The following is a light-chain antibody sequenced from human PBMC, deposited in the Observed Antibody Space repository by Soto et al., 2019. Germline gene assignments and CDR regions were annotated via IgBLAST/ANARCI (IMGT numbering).Light chain of an antibody. CDR3: SSFTTSSTLYV. J-gene: IGLJ1*01. Sequence: QSVLTQPASVSGSPGQLITISCTGTSSDVGGHNYVSWYQQHPGKAPKVMIYEVANRPAGISNRFSGSKSGTTASLTISGLQAEDEADYYCSSFTTSSTLYVFGTGTKVTVL. CDR1: SSDVGGHNY. CDR2: EVA. V-gene: IGLV2-14*01.